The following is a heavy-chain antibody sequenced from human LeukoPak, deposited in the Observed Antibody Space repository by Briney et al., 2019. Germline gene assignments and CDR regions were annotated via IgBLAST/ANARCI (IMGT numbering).Heavy chain of an antibody. D-gene: IGHD2-2*01. V-gene: IGHV4-34*01. CDR1: GGSFSGCY. J-gene: IGHJ3*02. Sequence: SETLSLTCAVYGGSFSGCYWSWIRQPPGKGLEWIGEINHSGSTNYNPSLKSRVTISVDTSKNQFSLKLSSVTAADTAVYYCASQPAADAFDIWGQGTMVTVSS. CDR2: INHSGST. CDR3: ASQPAADAFDI.